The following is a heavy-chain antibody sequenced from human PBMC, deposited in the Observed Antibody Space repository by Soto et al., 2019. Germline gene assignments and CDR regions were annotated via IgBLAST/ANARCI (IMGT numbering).Heavy chain of an antibody. CDR2: INQDGSEI. CDR1: GFTFSSEY. V-gene: IGHV3-7*02. J-gene: IGHJ4*02. CDR3: ATIAAVRFDY. Sequence: EVQLVESGGGLVQPGGSLRLSCVASGFTFSSEYMSWVRQAPGKGLEWVGNINQDGSEIYYLDSVKGRFTISRDNAKKSVFLQMNSLRAEDTAVYYCATIAAVRFDYWGQGTRVTVSS. D-gene: IGHD6-13*01.